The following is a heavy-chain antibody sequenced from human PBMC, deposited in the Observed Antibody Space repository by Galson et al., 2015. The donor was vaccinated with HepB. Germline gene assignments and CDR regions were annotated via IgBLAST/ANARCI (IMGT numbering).Heavy chain of an antibody. J-gene: IGHJ6*02. CDR1: GYTFSTYY. CDR3: ARAKGSSGRYGMDV. D-gene: IGHD3-22*01. V-gene: IGHV1-46*01. Sequence: SVKVSCKASGYTFSTYYIHWVRQAPGQGLEWMGIINPSGGSTSCAQNFQGRVTMTRDTSTSTVYMEVSGLISDDTAVYYCARAKGSSGRYGMDVWGQGTTVTVSS. CDR2: INPSGGST.